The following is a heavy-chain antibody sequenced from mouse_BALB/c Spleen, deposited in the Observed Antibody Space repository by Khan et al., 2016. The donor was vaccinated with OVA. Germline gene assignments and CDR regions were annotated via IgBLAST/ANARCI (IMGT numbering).Heavy chain of an antibody. V-gene: IGHV14-3*02. Sequence: VQLKQSGAELVKPGASVKLSCTASGFNIKNTYMHWVKQRPEQGLEWIGRIDPANGNTKFDEKFKGKATITADTSSNTAYLQLSSLTSEDTAVYYRTRINSWGQGTTLTVSS. CDR1: GFNIKNTY. CDR2: IDPANGNT. CDR3: TRINS. J-gene: IGHJ2*01.